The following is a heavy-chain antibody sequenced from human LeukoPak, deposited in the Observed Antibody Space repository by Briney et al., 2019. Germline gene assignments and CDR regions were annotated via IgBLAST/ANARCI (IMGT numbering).Heavy chain of an antibody. CDR3: ARVDPAGTYYYGMDV. Sequence: SVKVSCKASGGTFSNYAISWVRQAPGQGLEWMGRIIPILGIANYAQKFQGRVTITADKSTSTAYMELSSLRSEDTAVYYCARVDPAGTYYYGMDVWGQGTTVTVSS. CDR1: GGTFSNYA. V-gene: IGHV1-69*04. D-gene: IGHD6-13*01. J-gene: IGHJ6*02. CDR2: IIPILGIA.